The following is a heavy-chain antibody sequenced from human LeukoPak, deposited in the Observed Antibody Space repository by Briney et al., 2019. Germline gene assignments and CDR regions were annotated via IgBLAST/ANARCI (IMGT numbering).Heavy chain of an antibody. CDR2: IYYSGST. D-gene: IGHD3-22*01. CDR1: GGSIGRYY. J-gene: IGHJ3*02. CDR3: ARHSYYYDSSGTDAFDI. Sequence: SETLSLTCTVSGGSIGRYYWSWIRQPPGKGLEWIGYIYYSGSTSYNPSLNSRVTISVDTSKSQFTLKLSSVTAADTAVYYCARHSYYYDSSGTDAFDIWGQGTMVTVSS. V-gene: IGHV4-59*01.